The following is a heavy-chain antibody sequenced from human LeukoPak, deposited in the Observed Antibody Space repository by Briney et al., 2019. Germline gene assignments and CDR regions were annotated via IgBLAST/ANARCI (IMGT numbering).Heavy chain of an antibody. J-gene: IGHJ4*02. CDR2: IYYSGGT. D-gene: IGHD6-19*01. CDR1: GGSISSGGYY. CDR3: ARGRYNSGWYGLESDYFDY. V-gene: IGHV4-31*03. Sequence: SETLSLTCTVSGGSISSGGYYWSWIRQHPGKGLEWIGYIYYSGGTYYNPSLKSRVTISVDTSKNQFSLKLSSVTAADMAVYYCARGRYNSGWYGLESDYFDYWGQGTLVTVSS.